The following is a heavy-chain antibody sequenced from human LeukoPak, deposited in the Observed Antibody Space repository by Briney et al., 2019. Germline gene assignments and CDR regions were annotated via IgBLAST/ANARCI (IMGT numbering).Heavy chain of an antibody. CDR3: AREDTGTSSSVYYYGMDV. J-gene: IGHJ6*02. V-gene: IGHV1-69*13. D-gene: IGHD4-11*01. Sequence: SVKVSCKASGYTFTSYYMHWVRQAPGQGLEWMGGIIPIFGTANYAQKFQGRVTITADESTSTAYMELSSLRSEDTAVYYCAREDTGTSSSVYYYGMDVWGQGTTVTVSS. CDR1: GYTFTSYY. CDR2: IIPIFGTA.